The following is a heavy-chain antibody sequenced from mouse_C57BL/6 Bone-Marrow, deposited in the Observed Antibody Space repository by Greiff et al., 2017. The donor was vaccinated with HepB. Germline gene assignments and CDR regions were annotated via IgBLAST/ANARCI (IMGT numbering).Heavy chain of an antibody. CDR1: GYTFTSYW. Sequence: QVQLQQPGAELVRPGSSVKLSCKASGYTFTSYWMDWVKQRPGQGLEWIGNIYPSDSETHYNQKFKDKATLTVDKSSSTAYMQLSSLTSEDSAVYYCARNGYYVEWYFDVWGTGTTVTVSS. CDR2: IYPSDSET. V-gene: IGHV1-61*01. D-gene: IGHD2-3*01. J-gene: IGHJ1*03. CDR3: ARNGYYVEWYFDV.